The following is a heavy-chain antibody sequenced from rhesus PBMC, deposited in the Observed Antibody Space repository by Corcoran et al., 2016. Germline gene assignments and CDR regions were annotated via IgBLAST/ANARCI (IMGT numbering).Heavy chain of an antibody. CDR2: ISGSSGST. Sequence: QVQLQESGPGLVKPSETLSLTCAVSGYSISSGYYWGWIRQPPGKGLEYVGYISGSSGSTYYNPSLKSRVTISKDTSKNQFSLKLSSVTAADTAVYYCARLAAAGSIFDYWGQGVLVTVSS. CDR3: ARLAAAGSIFDY. J-gene: IGHJ4*01. CDR1: GYSISSGYY. V-gene: IGHV4-99*01. D-gene: IGHD6-31*01.